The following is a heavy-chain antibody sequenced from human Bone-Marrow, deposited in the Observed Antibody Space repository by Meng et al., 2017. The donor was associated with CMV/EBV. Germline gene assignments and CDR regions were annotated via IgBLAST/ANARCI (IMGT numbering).Heavy chain of an antibody. CDR2: INHRGST. CDR3: ARDSEETGFDY. CDR1: GGSISGGGYY. V-gene: IGHV4-39*07. Sequence: SGTLSLTCTVPGGSISGGGYYWSWIRQPPGKGLEWIGEINHRGSTNYNPSLKSRITISVDTSKNHFSLKLSSVTAADTAVYYCARDSEETGFDYWGQGTLVTVSS. J-gene: IGHJ4*02. D-gene: IGHD7-27*01.